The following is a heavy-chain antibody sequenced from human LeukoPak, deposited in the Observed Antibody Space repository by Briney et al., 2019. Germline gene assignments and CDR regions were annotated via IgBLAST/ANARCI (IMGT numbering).Heavy chain of an antibody. CDR1: GFTFSSYA. CDR2: ISGSAGST. Sequence: GGSLRLSCAASGFTFSSYAMRWVRQAPGKGLEWVSAISGSAGSTYYADSVKGRFTISRDNSKNTLYLQMNSLRAEDTAVYYCAKARSRWEPNAYYFDYWGQGTLVTVSS. V-gene: IGHV3-23*01. CDR3: AKARSRWEPNAYYFDY. J-gene: IGHJ4*02. D-gene: IGHD1-26*01.